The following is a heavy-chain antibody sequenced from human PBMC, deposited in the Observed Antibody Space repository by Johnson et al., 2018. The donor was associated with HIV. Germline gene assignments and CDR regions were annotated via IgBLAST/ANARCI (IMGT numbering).Heavy chain of an antibody. CDR1: GFTFSSYG. CDR2: IRYDGSNK. Sequence: VQLVESGGGVVQPGGSLRLSCAASGFTFSSYGMHWVRQAPGKGLEWVAFIRYDGSNKYYADSVKGRFTISRDNSKNTLYLQMNSLRAEDTAVYYCARVTMIVVVMQAFDIWGQGTMVTVSS. CDR3: ARVTMIVVVMQAFDI. V-gene: IGHV3-30*02. J-gene: IGHJ3*02. D-gene: IGHD3-22*01.